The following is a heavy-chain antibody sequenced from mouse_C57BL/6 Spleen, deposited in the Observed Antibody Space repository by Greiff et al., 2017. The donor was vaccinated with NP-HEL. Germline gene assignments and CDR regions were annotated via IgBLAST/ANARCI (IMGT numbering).Heavy chain of an antibody. CDR3: ERDKAAQATSFAY. Sequence: EVKLVVSGGGLVKPGGSLKLSCAASGFTFSSYAMSWVRQTPEKRLEWVATISDGGSYTYYPDNVKDRFTISRDNAKNNLYMQMSHLKSEDTAMYYGERDKAAQATSFAYWGQRTLVTVSA. CDR1: GFTFSSYA. D-gene: IGHD3-2*02. J-gene: IGHJ3*01. CDR2: ISDGGSYT. V-gene: IGHV5-4*01.